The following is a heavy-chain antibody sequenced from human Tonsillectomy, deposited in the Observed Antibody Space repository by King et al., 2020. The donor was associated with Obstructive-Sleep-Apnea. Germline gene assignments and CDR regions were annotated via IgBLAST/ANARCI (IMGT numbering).Heavy chain of an antibody. CDR3: ARATATETGFDY. V-gene: IGHV3-21*01. D-gene: IGHD2-21*02. CDR2: ISSSGNFI. CDR1: GFTFSTYS. Sequence: VQLVESGGGLVKPGGSLRLSYAASGFTFSTYSINWVRQAPGKGLEWVSSISSSGNFIYYADSVKGRFTVSRDIAKNSLYLQMNSLRAEDTAVYYCARATATETGFDYWGQGTLVTVSS. J-gene: IGHJ4*02.